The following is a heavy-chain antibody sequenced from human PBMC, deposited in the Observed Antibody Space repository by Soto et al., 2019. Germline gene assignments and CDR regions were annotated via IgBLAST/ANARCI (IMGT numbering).Heavy chain of an antibody. J-gene: IGHJ6*03. V-gene: IGHV1-69*02. D-gene: IGHD1-1*01. CDR3: ARVRVQLERLYYFYYMDV. CDR2: IIPILGIA. CDR1: GRTFSSYT. Sequence: QVQLVQSGAEVKKPGSSVKVSCNASGRTFSSYTISWVRQAPGQVLEWMGRIIPILGIANYAQKFQCRVTITADKSMSTAYMELSSLRSEDTAVYYCARVRVQLERLYYFYYMDVWGKVTTVTVSS.